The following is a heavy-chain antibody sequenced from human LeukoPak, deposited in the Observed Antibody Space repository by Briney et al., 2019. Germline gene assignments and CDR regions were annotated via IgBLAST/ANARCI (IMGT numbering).Heavy chain of an antibody. V-gene: IGHV1-18*01. J-gene: IGHJ3*02. CDR1: GGTFSSYG. CDR3: ARDQSYWNMAGDAFDI. D-gene: IGHD1/OR15-1a*01. Sequence: ASVKVSCKASGGTFSSYGISWVRQAPGQGLEWMGWISAYNGNTNYAQKLQGRVTMTTDTSTSTAYMELRSLRSDDTAVYYCARDQSYWNMAGDAFDIWGQGTMVTVSS. CDR2: ISAYNGNT.